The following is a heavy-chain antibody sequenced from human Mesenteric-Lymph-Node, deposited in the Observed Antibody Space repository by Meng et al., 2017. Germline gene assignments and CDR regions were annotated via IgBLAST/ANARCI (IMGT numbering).Heavy chain of an antibody. CDR2: IIPILGIA. D-gene: IGHD4-23*01. J-gene: IGHJ3*02. CDR3: ATDDGGNLSGAFDI. CDR1: GGTFSSYT. Sequence: SSVKVSCKASGGTFSSYTISWVRQAPGQGLEWMGRIIPILGIANYAQKYQGGVTITADKSTSTAYMVLSSLRSEDTAVYYCATDDGGNLSGAFDIWGQGTMVTVSS. V-gene: IGHV1-69*04.